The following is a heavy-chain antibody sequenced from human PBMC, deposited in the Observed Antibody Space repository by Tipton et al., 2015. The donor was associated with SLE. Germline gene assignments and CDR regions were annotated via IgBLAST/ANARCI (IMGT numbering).Heavy chain of an antibody. CDR1: GGSISSSSYY. D-gene: IGHD3-22*01. V-gene: IGHV4-39*07. CDR3: ARELYYYDSSGYYYYDAFDI. J-gene: IGHJ3*02. CDR2: IYYSGST. Sequence: TLSLTCTVSGGSISSSSYYWGWIRQPPGKGLEWIGSIYYSGSTYYNPSLKSRVTISVDTSKNQFSLKLSSVTAADTAVYYCARELYYYDSSGYYYYDAFDIWGQGTMVTVSS.